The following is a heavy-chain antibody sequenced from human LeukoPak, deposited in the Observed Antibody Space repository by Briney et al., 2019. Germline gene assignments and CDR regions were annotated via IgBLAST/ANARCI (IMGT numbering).Heavy chain of an antibody. CDR1: GFTFSSYS. CDR3: ASSPVSGYYYYMDV. Sequence: GGSLRLSCAASGFTFSSYSMNWVRQAPGKGLEWVSSISSSSSYIYYADSVKGRFTISRDNAKNSLYLQMNSLRAEDTAVYYCASSPVSGYYYYMDVWGKGTTVTVSS. V-gene: IGHV3-21*04. J-gene: IGHJ6*03. D-gene: IGHD2-15*01. CDR2: ISSSSSYI.